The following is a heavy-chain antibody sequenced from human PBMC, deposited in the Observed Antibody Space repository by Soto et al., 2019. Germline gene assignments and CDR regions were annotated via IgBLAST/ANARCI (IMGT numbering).Heavy chain of an antibody. CDR1: GGSISSGGYS. Sequence: QLQLQESGSGLVKPSQTLSLTCAVSGGSISSGGYSWSWIRKPPGKGLEWIGYIYHTGSANYSPSLMRRVTSSVDRSKNQFSLKLSAVTAADTAVYYWARGVEAAVYFQHWGQGTLVTVSS. D-gene: IGHD6-13*01. CDR3: ARGVEAAVYFQH. CDR2: IYHTGSA. J-gene: IGHJ1*01. V-gene: IGHV4-30-2*01.